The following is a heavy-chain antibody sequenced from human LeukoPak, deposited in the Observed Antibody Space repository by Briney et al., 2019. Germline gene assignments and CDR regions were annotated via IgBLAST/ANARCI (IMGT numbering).Heavy chain of an antibody. Sequence: GGSLRLSCVVSGFSFSWSTMTWVRQPPGKGPEWVAKMKEDGTEIQYVDSAKGRFTISRDIAKNSLYLQMNSLRVEDTAVYYCATGGAPGGRFENWGHGTLVTVSS. CDR1: GFSFSWST. CDR3: ATGGAPGGRFEN. D-gene: IGHD3-16*01. CDR2: MKEDGTEI. J-gene: IGHJ4*01. V-gene: IGHV3-7*01.